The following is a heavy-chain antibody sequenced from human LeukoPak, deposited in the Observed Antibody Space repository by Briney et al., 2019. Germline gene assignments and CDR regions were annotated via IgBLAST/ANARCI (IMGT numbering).Heavy chain of an antibody. Sequence: ASVKVSCKASGYSFTNYYLHWVRQAPGQGLEYMGLINPSGGSSGGSTAYAQKFQGRFTMTRDTSTSTDYMELSNLRSEDTAVYYCARGGYIYGSFDNWGQGTLVTVSS. CDR3: ARGGYIYGSFDN. D-gene: IGHD5-18*01. CDR1: GYSFTNYY. J-gene: IGHJ4*02. V-gene: IGHV1-46*01. CDR2: INPSGGSSGGST.